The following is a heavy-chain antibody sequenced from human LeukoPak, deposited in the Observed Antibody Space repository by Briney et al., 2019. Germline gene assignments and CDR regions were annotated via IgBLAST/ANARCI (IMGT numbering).Heavy chain of an antibody. Sequence: ASVKVSCKASGYTFTSYYMHWVRQAPGQGLEWMGIINPSGGSTSYAQKFQGRVTMTRDTSTSTVYMELSSLRSEDTAVYYCARAPRSYYNVGGLDPWGQGTLVAVSS. D-gene: IGHD3-10*01. CDR3: ARAPRSYYNVGGLDP. CDR1: GYTFTSYY. CDR2: INPSGGST. J-gene: IGHJ5*02. V-gene: IGHV1-46*01.